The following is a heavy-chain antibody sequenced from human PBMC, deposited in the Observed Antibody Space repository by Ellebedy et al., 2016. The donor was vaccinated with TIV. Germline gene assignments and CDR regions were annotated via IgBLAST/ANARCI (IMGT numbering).Heavy chain of an antibody. CDR3: ARDRISASGIFDY. Sequence: GESLKISCAASGFTVSSNYMSWVRQAPGKGLEWVSVIYSGGSTYYADSVKGRFTISRDNANNTVYLQMNGLRAEDTAVYYCARDRISASGIFDYWGQGTLVTVSS. J-gene: IGHJ4*02. V-gene: IGHV3-53*01. CDR1: GFTVSSNY. D-gene: IGHD6-13*01. CDR2: IYSGGST.